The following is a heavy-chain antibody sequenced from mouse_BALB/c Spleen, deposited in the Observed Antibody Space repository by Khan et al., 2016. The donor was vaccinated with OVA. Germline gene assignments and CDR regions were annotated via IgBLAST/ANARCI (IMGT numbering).Heavy chain of an antibody. CDR2: ILGDGST. CDR1: GFSLTSYG. V-gene: IGHV2-3*01. D-gene: IGHD2-1*01. Sequence: VQLQESGPGLVAPSQSLSITCTVSGFSLTSYGVNWVRQPPGKGLEWLGVILGDGSTNYHSALKSRLNISKDNSKSQVFLKLISLQTDDTATYYYARFEYCGNFDAMDYWGQGTSVTVSS. J-gene: IGHJ4*01. CDR3: ARFEYCGNFDAMDY.